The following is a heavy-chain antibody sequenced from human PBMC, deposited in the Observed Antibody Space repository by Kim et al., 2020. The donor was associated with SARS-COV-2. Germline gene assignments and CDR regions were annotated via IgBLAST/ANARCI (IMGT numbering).Heavy chain of an antibody. V-gene: IGHV3-23*01. D-gene: IGHD3-9*01. CDR3: AKSLTIWYFDS. Sequence: DSMNGSFTIPRDNSKNTLYLQINSLRAEDTDIYYCAKSLTIWYFDSWGQGALVTVSS. J-gene: IGHJ4*02.